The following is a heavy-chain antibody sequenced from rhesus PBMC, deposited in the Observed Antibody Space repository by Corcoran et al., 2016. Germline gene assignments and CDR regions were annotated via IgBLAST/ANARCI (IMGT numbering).Heavy chain of an antibody. J-gene: IGHJ4*01. CDR3: ASGSGSYTYFDY. CDR1: GGSISSSY. CDR2: IYGSGSST. D-gene: IGHD3-16*01. Sequence: QLQLQESGPGLVKPSETLSVTCAVSGGSISSSYWSWIRQAPGKGLEWIGYIYGSGSSTNSNPSLRIRVTRSVDTSKNQLSLKLSSVTAADTAVYYCASGSGSYTYFDYWGQGVLVTVSS. V-gene: IGHV4-169*02.